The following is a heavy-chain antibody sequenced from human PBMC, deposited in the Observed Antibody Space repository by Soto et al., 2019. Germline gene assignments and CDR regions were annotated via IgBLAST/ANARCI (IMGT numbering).Heavy chain of an antibody. V-gene: IGHV4-39*01. D-gene: IGHD6-19*01. CDR2: VYYSGNT. CDR3: ARQSGYSSSLTPYYGMDV. Sequence: PSETLSLTCTVSGGSISTVSYYWGWIRQPPGKGREWIGSVYYSGNTYYNPSLKSRVTMSVDTSKNQSSLRLTSVTAADTSVYYCARQSGYSSSLTPYYGMDVWGRGTTVTVSS. J-gene: IGHJ6*02. CDR1: GGSISTVSYY.